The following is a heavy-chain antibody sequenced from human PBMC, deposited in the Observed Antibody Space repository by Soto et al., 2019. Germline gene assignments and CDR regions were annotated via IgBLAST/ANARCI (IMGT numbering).Heavy chain of an antibody. Sequence: ASVKVSCKASGYSFTSPDINWVRQTAGQGLEWMGWMQPSTGRTVYAQKFQGRVTMTRDTSINTAYMELTTLTSDDTAFYYCARGVSAGVDYCGQGTLVTVSS. CDR3: ARGVSAGVDY. CDR1: GYSFTSPD. J-gene: IGHJ4*02. D-gene: IGHD1-26*01. V-gene: IGHV1-8*01. CDR2: MQPSTGRT.